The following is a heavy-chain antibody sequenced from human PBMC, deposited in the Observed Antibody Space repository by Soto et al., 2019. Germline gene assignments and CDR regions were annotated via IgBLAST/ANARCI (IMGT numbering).Heavy chain of an antibody. CDR2: IRSKASDGTT. D-gene: IGHD4-17*01. V-gene: IGHV3-49*03. Sequence: TGGSLRLSCTASGFTFSDYTMSWFRQAPGKGLEWVGFIRSKASDGTTEYAASVKGRFTISRDDSKSIAYLQMNSLKTEDTAVYYCTRDYVGDYAFDYWGQGTLVTVSS. CDR1: GFTFSDYT. CDR3: TRDYVGDYAFDY. J-gene: IGHJ4*02.